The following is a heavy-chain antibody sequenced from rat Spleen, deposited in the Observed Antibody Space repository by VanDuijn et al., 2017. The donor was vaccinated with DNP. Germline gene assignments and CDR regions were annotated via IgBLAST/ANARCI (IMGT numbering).Heavy chain of an antibody. CDR3: AGRPPPTRGPFDY. CDR1: GFIFSNYW. Sequence: EVQLVESGGGLVQPGRSLKLSCAASGFIFSNYWMTWIRQAPGKGLEWVASISNTGDSTYYSDSVKGRFSISRDNAKSTLYLQMDSLRSEDTATYYCAGRPPPTRGPFDYWGQGVTVTVSS. J-gene: IGHJ2*01. D-gene: IGHD1-4*01. V-gene: IGHV5-31*01. CDR2: ISNTGDST.